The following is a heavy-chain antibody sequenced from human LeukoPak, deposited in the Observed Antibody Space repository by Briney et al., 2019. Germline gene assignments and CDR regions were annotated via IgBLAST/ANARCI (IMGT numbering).Heavy chain of an antibody. CDR1: GFTFRTYW. CDR2: IKQDGSEK. CDR3: AKDYYYDSNHFDY. D-gene: IGHD3-22*01. J-gene: IGHJ4*02. V-gene: IGHV3-7*03. Sequence: GGSLRLSCAVSGFTFRTYWMSWVRQAPGKGLEWVANIKQDGSEKYYVDSVKGRFTISRDNAKNSLYLQMNSLRAEDTAIYYCAKDYYYDSNHFDYWGQGTLVTVSS.